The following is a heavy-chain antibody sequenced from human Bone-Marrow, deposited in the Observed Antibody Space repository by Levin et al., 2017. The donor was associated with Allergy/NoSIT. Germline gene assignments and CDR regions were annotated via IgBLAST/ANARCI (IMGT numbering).Heavy chain of an antibody. D-gene: IGHD3-10*01. J-gene: IGHJ6*02. CDR2: INHSGST. CDR3: ARGRTGGGYGSGSYYFGGYYYYYGMDV. Sequence: SQTLSLTCAVYGGSFSGYYWSWIRQPPGKGLEWIGEINHSGSTNYNPSLKSRVTISVDTSKNQFSLKLSSVTAADTAVYYCARGRTGGGYGSGSYYFGGYYYYYGMDVWGQGTTVTVSS. CDR1: GGSFSGYY. V-gene: IGHV4-34*01.